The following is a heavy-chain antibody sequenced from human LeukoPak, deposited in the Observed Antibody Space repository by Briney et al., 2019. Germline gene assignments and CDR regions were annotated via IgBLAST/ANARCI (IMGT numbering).Heavy chain of an antibody. CDR3: ARDGSVGYGSGSYYNPYYYYGMDV. J-gene: IGHJ6*02. D-gene: IGHD3-10*01. Sequence: GSLRLSCAASGFTFSNYAMSWVRQAPGKGLEWVSTLGGGSIDTYYADSVKGRFTISRDNSKNTLYLQMNSLRAEDTAVYYCARDGSVGYGSGSYYNPYYYYGMDVWGQGTTVTVSS. CDR1: GFTFSNYA. V-gene: IGHV3-23*01. CDR2: LGGGSIDT.